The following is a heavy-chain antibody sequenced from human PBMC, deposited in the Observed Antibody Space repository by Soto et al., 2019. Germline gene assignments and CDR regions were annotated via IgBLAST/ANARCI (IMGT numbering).Heavy chain of an antibody. V-gene: IGHV3-23*01. J-gene: IGHJ4*02. CDR3: AKDPYNHRFDS. CDR2: ICSDGRT. D-gene: IGHD1-1*01. CDR1: GXPFSRHA. Sequence: GSLRLSCAASGXPFSRHAMAWVRLAAGRGLEWVATICSDGRTYHAESVKGRFSISIHTYGNMLHLQMNRMRVEDTGIYYCAKDPYNHRFDSWGQGTLVTVSS.